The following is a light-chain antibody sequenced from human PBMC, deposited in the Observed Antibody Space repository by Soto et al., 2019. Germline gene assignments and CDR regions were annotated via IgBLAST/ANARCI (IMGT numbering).Light chain of an antibody. CDR1: SSDIGAYNF. CDR2: DVN. J-gene: IGLJ2*01. CDR3: TSWTTSTTMI. Sequence: QSALTQPASVSGSPGQSITISCTGTSSDIGAYNFVSWYHQHPGKAPKLMLYDVNIRPSGVSNRFSGSKSGNTASLTISGLQAEYEADYYCTSWTTSTTMIFGGGTQVPVL. V-gene: IGLV2-14*03.